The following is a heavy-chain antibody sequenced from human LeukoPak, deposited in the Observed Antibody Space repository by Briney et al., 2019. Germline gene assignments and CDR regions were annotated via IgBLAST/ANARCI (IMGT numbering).Heavy chain of an antibody. D-gene: IGHD6-13*01. Sequence: SETLSLTCTVSGGSISSYYWSWIRQPPGKGLEWIGYIYYSGSTNYNPSLKSRVTISVDTSKNQFSLKLSSVTAAGTAVYYCARGSSSSWYHWFDPWGQGTLVTVSS. CDR2: IYYSGST. CDR3: ARGSSSSWYHWFDP. V-gene: IGHV4-59*08. CDR1: GGSISSYY. J-gene: IGHJ5*02.